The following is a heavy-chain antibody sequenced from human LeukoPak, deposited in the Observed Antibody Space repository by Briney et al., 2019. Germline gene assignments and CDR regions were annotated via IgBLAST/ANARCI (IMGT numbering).Heavy chain of an antibody. J-gene: IGHJ3*02. CDR2: IKQDGSEK. D-gene: IGHD2-2*01. CDR3: ARGLYTSLDAFDI. V-gene: IGHV3-7*04. CDR1: GFTFSSYW. Sequence: GGSLRLSCAASGFTFSSYWMSWVRQAPGKGLEWVANIKQDGSEKYYVDSVKGRFTISRDNAKNSLCLQMNSLRAEDTAVYYCARGLYTSLDAFDIWGQGTMVTVSS.